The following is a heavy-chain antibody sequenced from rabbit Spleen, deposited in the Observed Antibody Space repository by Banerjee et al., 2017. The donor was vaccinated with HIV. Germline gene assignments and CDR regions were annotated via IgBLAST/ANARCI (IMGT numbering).Heavy chain of an antibody. CDR3: ARADDVSSAYASLDL. Sequence: QEQLEESGGGLVKPGASLTLTCKASGIDFSSDYDMCWVRQAPGKGLEWIGCIDCGSGTPYYASWVNGRFTITRSTSLSTVTLQLSSLTAADTATYFCARADDVSSAYASLDLWGPGTLVTVS. CDR1: GIDFSSDYD. CDR2: IDCGSGTP. J-gene: IGHJ3*01. D-gene: IGHD6-1*01. V-gene: IGHV1S43*01.